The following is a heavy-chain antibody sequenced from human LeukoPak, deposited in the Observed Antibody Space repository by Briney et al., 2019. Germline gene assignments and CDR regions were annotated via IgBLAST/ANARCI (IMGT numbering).Heavy chain of an antibody. D-gene: IGHD3-22*01. Sequence: GGSLRLSCEASGFTFSNAWMSWVRQAPGKGLEWVGRIKSKTDGGTTDYAAPVKGRFTISRDDSKNTLYLQMNSLKTEDTAVYYCTTDRVVYSSGYWFDPWGQGTLVTVSS. CDR3: TTDRVVYSSGYWFDP. CDR2: IKSKTDGGTT. CDR1: GFTFSNAW. J-gene: IGHJ5*02. V-gene: IGHV3-15*01.